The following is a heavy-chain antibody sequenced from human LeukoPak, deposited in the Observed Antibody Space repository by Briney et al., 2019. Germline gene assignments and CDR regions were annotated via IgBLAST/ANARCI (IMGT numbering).Heavy chain of an antibody. D-gene: IGHD5-12*01. CDR1: GLTVSSTY. Sequence: GGSLRLSCAASGLTVSSTYMSCVRHAAGNGLEWISVIYCGGGTYYADSVKGRFTIFRDSYKNTLYLQMNSRRAEDTAVYYCARDRGSGYANWGQGTLVSVSS. CDR2: IYCGGGT. V-gene: IGHV3-66*01. J-gene: IGHJ4*02. CDR3: ARDRGSGYAN.